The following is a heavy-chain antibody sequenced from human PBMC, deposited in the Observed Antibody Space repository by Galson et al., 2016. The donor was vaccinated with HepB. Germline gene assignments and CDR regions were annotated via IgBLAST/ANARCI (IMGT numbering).Heavy chain of an antibody. CDR3: AKSGPGGWYRNYYGLNV. CDR2: ISYDGSYK. V-gene: IGHV3-30*18. D-gene: IGHD1-1*01. CDR1: GLIFTKYA. Sequence: SLRLSCAASGLIFTKYAMHWVRQAPGKGPEWVAAISYDGSYKYYADSVKGRFTISRDDSRDTVYLQMNSLRAEDTAVYYCAKSGPGGWYRNYYGLNVWGQGTTVAV. J-gene: IGHJ6*02.